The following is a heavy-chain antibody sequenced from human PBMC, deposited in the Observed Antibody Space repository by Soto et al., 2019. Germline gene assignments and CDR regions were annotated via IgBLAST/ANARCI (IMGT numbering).Heavy chain of an antibody. D-gene: IGHD3-10*01. CDR3: AKPRSVGNYYKSFDY. V-gene: IGHV4-39*01. Sequence: SETLSLTCTVSGDSISSSSYYWGWIRQPPGKGLEWIGSIYYSGSTYYNPSLKSRVTISVDTSKNQFSLKLSYVTAAVMFVYFCAKPRSVGNYYKSFDYWGQGNLVTVSS. J-gene: IGHJ4*02. CDR1: GDSISSSSYY. CDR2: IYYSGST.